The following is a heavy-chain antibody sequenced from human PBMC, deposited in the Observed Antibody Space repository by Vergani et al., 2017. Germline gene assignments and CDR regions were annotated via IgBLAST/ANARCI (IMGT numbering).Heavy chain of an antibody. V-gene: IGHV3-21*01. D-gene: IGHD2-2*01. CDR2: ISSSSSYI. CDR1: GFTFSSYS. J-gene: IGHJ4*02. CDR3: ASPCSSTSCYGSLYY. Sequence: EVQLVESGGGLVKPGGSLRLSCAASGFTFSSYSMNWVRQAPGEGLEWVSSISSSSSYIYYADSVKGRFTISRDNAKNSLYLQMNSLRAEDTAVYYCASPCSSTSCYGSLYYWGQGTLVTVSS.